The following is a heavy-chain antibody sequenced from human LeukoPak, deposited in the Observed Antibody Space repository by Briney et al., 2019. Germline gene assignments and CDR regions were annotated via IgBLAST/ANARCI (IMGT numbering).Heavy chain of an antibody. CDR2: IIPIFGAA. CDR3: ARVGAVAWADDYYYGMDV. D-gene: IGHD6-19*01. J-gene: IGHJ6*02. CDR1: GGTFSSYA. Sequence: SVKVSCKASGGTFSSYAISWVRQAPGQGHEWMGGIIPIFGAANYAQKFQGRVTITADESTSTAYMELSSLRSEDTAMYYCARVGAVAWADDYYYGMDVWGQGTTVTVSS. V-gene: IGHV1-69*13.